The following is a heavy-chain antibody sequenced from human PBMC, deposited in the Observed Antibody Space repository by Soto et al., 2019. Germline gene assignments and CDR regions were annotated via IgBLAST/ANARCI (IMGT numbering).Heavy chain of an antibody. Sequence: EVQLVESGGGLVQPGGSLRLSCAASGFTFSSYSMNWVRQAPGKGLEWVSYISSSSSTIYYADSVKGRFTISRDNAKNLLYLQMNSLRDEDTAVYYCAREGVVVVPAVPYYYYYGMDVWGQGTTVTVSS. J-gene: IGHJ6*02. CDR1: GFTFSSYS. V-gene: IGHV3-48*02. CDR2: ISSSSSTI. D-gene: IGHD2-2*01. CDR3: AREGVVVVPAVPYYYYYGMDV.